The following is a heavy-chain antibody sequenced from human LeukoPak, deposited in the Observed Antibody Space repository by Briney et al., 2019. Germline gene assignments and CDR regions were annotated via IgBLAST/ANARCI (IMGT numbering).Heavy chain of an antibody. D-gene: IGHD2-2*02. CDR3: ATGGVVVPAAIQGKYYYYGMDV. Sequence: PGGSLRLSCAASGFTFSSYAMHWVRQAPGKGLEGVAVISYDGSNKYYADSVKGRFTISRDNSKNTLYLQMNGLRAEDTAVYYCATGGVVVPAAIQGKYYYYGMDVWGHGTTVTVSS. CDR1: GFTFSSYA. CDR2: ISYDGSNK. V-gene: IGHV3-30-3*01. J-gene: IGHJ6*02.